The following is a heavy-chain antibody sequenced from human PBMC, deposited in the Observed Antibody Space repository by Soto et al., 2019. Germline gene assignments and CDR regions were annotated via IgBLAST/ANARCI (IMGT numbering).Heavy chain of an antibody. J-gene: IGHJ4*02. CDR3: AKDKGGTPYYFNS. CDR2: INWNSDKV. Sequence: EVQLVESGGGLVQPGRSLRLSCEVSGFNLGNYAMHWVRQAPGKGLEWVAGINWNSDKVGYAGSVKGRFTISRDNSKNYVYQQMYVLTTEDTARYYCAKDKGGTPYYFNSWGQGILGTVSS. CDR1: GFNLGNYA. D-gene: IGHD6-25*01. V-gene: IGHV3-9*01.